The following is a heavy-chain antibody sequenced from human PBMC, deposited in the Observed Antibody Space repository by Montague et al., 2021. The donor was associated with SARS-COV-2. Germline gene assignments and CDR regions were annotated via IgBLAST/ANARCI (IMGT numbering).Heavy chain of an antibody. V-gene: IGHV4-59*01. Sequence: SETLSLTCSVSGGSISSYYWSRIRQPPGKGLEWIGYIYYSGSTNYNPSLKRRVTISVDTSKNQFSLKLSSVTAADTAVYYCARVFPRWLQFDPYFDYWGQGTLVTVSS. CDR3: ARVFPRWLQFDPYFDY. CDR2: IYYSGST. J-gene: IGHJ4*02. D-gene: IGHD5-24*01. CDR1: GGSISSYY.